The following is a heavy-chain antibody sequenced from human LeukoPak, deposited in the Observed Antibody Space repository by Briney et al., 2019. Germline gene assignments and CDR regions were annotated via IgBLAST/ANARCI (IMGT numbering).Heavy chain of an antibody. V-gene: IGHV3-7*03. CDR2: IKEDGSKK. D-gene: IGHD2-8*01. CDR3: AKSMGLFDY. CDR1: GFTFSEFW. Sequence: GGSLRLSCAASGFTFSEFWMSWVRQAPGKGLEWLANIKEDGSKKYYVDSVKGRFTISRDNAKNSLFLQMNSLRAEDTAVYYCAKSMGLFDYWGQGTLVTVSS. J-gene: IGHJ4*02.